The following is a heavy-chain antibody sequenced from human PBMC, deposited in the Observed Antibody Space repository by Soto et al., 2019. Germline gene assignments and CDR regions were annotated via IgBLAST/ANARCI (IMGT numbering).Heavy chain of an antibody. J-gene: IGHJ4*02. CDR2: IIPILGIA. CDR1: GGTFSSYT. Sequence: ASVKVSCKASGGTFSSYTISWVRQAPGQGLEWMGRIIPILGIANYAQKFQGRVTITGDKSTSTAYMELSSLRSEDTAVYCCARDLPEQWLYELLNSTTDYWGQGTLVTVSS. CDR3: ARDLPEQWLYELLNSTTDY. D-gene: IGHD6-19*01. V-gene: IGHV1-69*04.